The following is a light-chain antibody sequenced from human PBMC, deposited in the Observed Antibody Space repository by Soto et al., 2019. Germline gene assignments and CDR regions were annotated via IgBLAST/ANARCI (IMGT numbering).Light chain of an antibody. J-gene: IGKJ4*01. CDR1: QTVTSDY. CDR2: GAS. CDR3: QQYGDSPLT. V-gene: IGKV3-20*01. Sequence: EIVLTHSPGTLALSPRESAALSCSASQTVTSDYLAWYQQKPGQAPRLLIYGASDSATGIPDRFSASGSGTDFTLTISRLEPQDFAIYYCQQYGDSPLTFGGGTKVDIK.